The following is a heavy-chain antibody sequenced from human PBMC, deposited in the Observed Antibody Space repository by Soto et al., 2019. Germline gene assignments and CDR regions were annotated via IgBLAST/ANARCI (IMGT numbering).Heavy chain of an antibody. CDR3: ARSHPNTIFGVVTPNAMDV. V-gene: IGHV4-59*11. Sequence: SETLSLTCTVSGVSLSRHYWSWVRQPPGKGLEWIGCVYYSGSTNYSPSLKSRVTISVDTSKSQISLNLTSVTTADTAVYFCARSHPNTIFGVVTPNAMDVWGQVTPVTVS. D-gene: IGHD3-3*01. J-gene: IGHJ6*02. CDR1: GVSLSRHY. CDR2: VYYSGST.